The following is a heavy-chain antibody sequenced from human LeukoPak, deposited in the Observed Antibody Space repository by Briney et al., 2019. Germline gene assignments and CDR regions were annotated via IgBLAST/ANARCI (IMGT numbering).Heavy chain of an antibody. J-gene: IGHJ5*02. Sequence: PSETLSLTCTVSGGSINSYSWTWIRQPPGKGLEWIGYLHNSGSTNYSPSLKSRVTISVDASRNQFSLKLSSVTAADAAVYYCARYQIDDFGDCGWFDPWGQGTLVTVSS. D-gene: IGHD4-17*01. V-gene: IGHV4-59*01. CDR3: ARYQIDDFGDCGWFDP. CDR1: GGSINSYS. CDR2: LHNSGST.